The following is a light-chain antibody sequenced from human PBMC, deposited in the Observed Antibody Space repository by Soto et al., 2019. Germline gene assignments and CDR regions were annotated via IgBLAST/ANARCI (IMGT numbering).Light chain of an antibody. J-gene: IGLJ1*01. CDR2: EVS. CDR3: SSYTSSSTLYV. V-gene: IGLV2-14*01. Sequence: QSVLTQPASVSGSPGQSITISCTGTSSDVGFYNYVSWYQQQHPGKAPKLMIYEVSNRPSGVSNRFSGSKSGNTASLTISGLQAEDEADYYCSSYTSSSTLYVFGTGTKVTVL. CDR1: SSDVGFYNY.